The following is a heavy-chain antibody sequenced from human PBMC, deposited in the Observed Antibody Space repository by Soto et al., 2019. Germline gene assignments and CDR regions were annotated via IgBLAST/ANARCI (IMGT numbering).Heavy chain of an antibody. CDR2: ISTGRTTI. Sequence: SLRLSCAASGFIFSTYSMDWVRQAPGKGLEWVSYISTGRTTIYYADSVKGRFTISRDNAQNSLYLQMNNLTAEDTAVYYCARGRTGSYLNFEYWGKGTPVTVSS. CDR3: ARGRTGSYLNFEY. J-gene: IGHJ4*02. D-gene: IGHD1-26*01. CDR1: GFIFSTYS. V-gene: IGHV3-48*01.